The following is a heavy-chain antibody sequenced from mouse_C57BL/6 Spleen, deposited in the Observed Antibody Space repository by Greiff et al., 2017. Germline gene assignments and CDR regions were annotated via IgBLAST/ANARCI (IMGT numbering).Heavy chain of an antibody. CDR3: AREVDGYYNY. CDR1: GYTFTSYT. CDR2: INPSSGYT. Sequence: QVQLQQSGAELARPGASVKMSCKASGYTFTSYTMHWVKQRPGQGLEWIGYINPSSGYTKYNQKFKDKATLTADKTSSTAYMQLSSLTSEDSAVYYCAREVDGYYNYWGQGTTLTVSS. D-gene: IGHD2-3*01. V-gene: IGHV1-4*01. J-gene: IGHJ2*01.